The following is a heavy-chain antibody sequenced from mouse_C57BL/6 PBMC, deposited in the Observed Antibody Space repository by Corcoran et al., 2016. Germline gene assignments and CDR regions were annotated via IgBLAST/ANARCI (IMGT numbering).Heavy chain of an antibody. CDR2: INTYSGVP. D-gene: IGHD2-3*01. Sequence: QIQLVQSGPELKKPGETVKISCKASGYTFTTYGMSWVKQAPGKGLKWMGWINTYSGVPTYADDFKGRFAFSLETSASTAYLQINNLTNEDTATYFCARVYDGYYRAMDYWGQGTSVTVSS. J-gene: IGHJ4*01. CDR1: GYTFTTYG. V-gene: IGHV9-3*01. CDR3: ARVYDGYYRAMDY.